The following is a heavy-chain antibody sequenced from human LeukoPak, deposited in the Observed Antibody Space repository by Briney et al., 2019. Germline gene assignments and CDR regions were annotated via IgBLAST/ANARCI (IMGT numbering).Heavy chain of an antibody. CDR1: GYSISSGYH. Sequence: SETLSLTCGVSGYSISSGYHWGWSRQPTGKGLEWIGSMSHSGSTYYNQSLKRRVTISGDTSKTQFSVQLSSVTAADTAVYYCARHHLYDSSGDGRYYFDYWGQGTLVTVSS. V-gene: IGHV4-38-2*01. CDR3: ARHHLYDSSGDGRYYFDY. CDR2: MSHSGST. D-gene: IGHD3-22*01. J-gene: IGHJ4*02.